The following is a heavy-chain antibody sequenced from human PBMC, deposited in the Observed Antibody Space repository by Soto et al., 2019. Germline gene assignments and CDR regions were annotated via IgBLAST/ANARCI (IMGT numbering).Heavy chain of an antibody. CDR3: AKDRRAVAWGGRSYFDY. V-gene: IGHV3-23*01. D-gene: IGHD6-19*01. J-gene: IGHJ4*02. Sequence: PGGSLRLSCAASGFTFSSYAMSWVRQAPGKGLEWVSAISGSGGSTYYADSVKGRFTISRDNSKNTLYLQMNSLRAEDTAVYYCAKDRRAVAWGGRSYFDYWGQGTLVTVSS. CDR1: GFTFSSYA. CDR2: ISGSGGST.